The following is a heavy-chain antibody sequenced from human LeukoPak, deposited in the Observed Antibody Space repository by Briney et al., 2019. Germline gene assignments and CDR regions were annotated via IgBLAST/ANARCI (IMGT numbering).Heavy chain of an antibody. J-gene: IGHJ4*02. CDR2: VNPNSGGT. Sequence: ASVKVSCKASGYTFTGYYMHWVRQAPGQGLEWMGRVNPNSGGTNYAQKFQGRVTMTRDTSINTAYMELSRLRSDDTAVYYCARVAPDYDILTGPPLYFDYWGQGTLVTVSS. V-gene: IGHV1-2*06. CDR3: ARVAPDYDILTGPPLYFDY. CDR1: GYTFTGYY. D-gene: IGHD3-9*01.